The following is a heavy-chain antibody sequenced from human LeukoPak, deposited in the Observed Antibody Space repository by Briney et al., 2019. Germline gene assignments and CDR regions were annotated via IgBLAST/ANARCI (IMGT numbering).Heavy chain of an antibody. CDR3: VKGYCSSTSCYAFDY. CDR1: GFTFSSYA. Sequence: TGRSLRLSCAASGFTFSSYAIHWVRQAPGKGLEYVSGISSNGGSTYYADSVKGRFTISRDNSKNTLYLQMSSLRAEDTAVYYCVKGYCSSTSCYAFDYWGQGTLVTVSS. V-gene: IGHV3-64D*09. D-gene: IGHD2-2*01. J-gene: IGHJ4*02. CDR2: ISSNGGST.